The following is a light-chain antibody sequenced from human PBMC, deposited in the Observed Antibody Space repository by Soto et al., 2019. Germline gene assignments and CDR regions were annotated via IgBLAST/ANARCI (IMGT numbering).Light chain of an antibody. V-gene: IGKV1-39*01. CDR1: QNIRNY. CDR3: QESSSTPYS. CDR2: AAY. Sequence: DIQMTQSPSSLSASVGDRATITCRASQNIRNYLNWYQQTPGKAPKLLLYAAYCLQSVVPSRFSGSGSGTDFTLTISSRQTEDSATYYCQESSSTPYSFGQGTKLEIK. J-gene: IGKJ2*03.